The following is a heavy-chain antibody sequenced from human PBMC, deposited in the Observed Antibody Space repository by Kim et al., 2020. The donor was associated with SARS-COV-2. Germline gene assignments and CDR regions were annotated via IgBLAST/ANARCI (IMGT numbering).Heavy chain of an antibody. CDR3: ARDLWLFTASYYYYGMDV. Sequence: GGSLRLSCAASGFTFSSYSMNWVRQAPGKGLEWVSSISSSSSYIYYADSVKGRFTISRDNAKNSLYLQMNSLRAEDTAVYYCARDLWLFTASYYYYGMDVWGQGTTVTVSS. J-gene: IGHJ6*02. V-gene: IGHV3-21*01. D-gene: IGHD3-10*01. CDR2: ISSSSSYI. CDR1: GFTFSSYS.